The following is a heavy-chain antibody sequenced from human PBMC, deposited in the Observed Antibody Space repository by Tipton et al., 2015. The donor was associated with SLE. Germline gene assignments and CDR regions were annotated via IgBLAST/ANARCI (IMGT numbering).Heavy chain of an antibody. J-gene: IGHJ4*02. D-gene: IGHD5-24*01. CDR1: GGSVTSDNNY. V-gene: IGHV4-61*02. Sequence: TLSLTCDVFGGSVTSDNNYWSWIRQPAGKGLEWIGRINVSGRTRYNPSQKSRAYITVDTSKNQFSLKLSSVTAADTAMYYCLREERGFDDWGQGTLVTVSS. CDR3: LREERGFDD. CDR2: INVSGRT.